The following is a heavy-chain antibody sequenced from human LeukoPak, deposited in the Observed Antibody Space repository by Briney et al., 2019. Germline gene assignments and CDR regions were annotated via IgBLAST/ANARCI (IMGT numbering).Heavy chain of an antibody. CDR2: INPSGGST. CDR1: GYTFTSYY. CDR3: VRVATGTTGTPNWFDP. D-gene: IGHD1-7*01. J-gene: IGHJ5*02. Sequence: GASVKVSCKASGYTFTSYYMHWVRQAPGQGLEWMGIINPSGGSTTYAQKFQGRVTMTRDMSTSTVYMELSSLRSEDTAVYYCVRVATGTTGTPNWFDPWGQGTLVTVSS. V-gene: IGHV1-46*01.